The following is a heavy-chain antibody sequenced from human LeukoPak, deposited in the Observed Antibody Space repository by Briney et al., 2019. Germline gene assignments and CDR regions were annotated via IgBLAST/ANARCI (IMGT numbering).Heavy chain of an antibody. J-gene: IGHJ4*02. CDR3: ARDGSRDGYNLDFDY. D-gene: IGHD5-24*01. Sequence: ASVKVSCTASGYTFTGYYMHWVRQAPGQGLEWMGWINPNSGGTNYAQKFQGRVTMTRDTSISTAYMELSRLRSDDTAVYYCARDGSRDGYNLDFDYWGQGTLVTVSS. V-gene: IGHV1-2*02. CDR2: INPNSGGT. CDR1: GYTFTGYY.